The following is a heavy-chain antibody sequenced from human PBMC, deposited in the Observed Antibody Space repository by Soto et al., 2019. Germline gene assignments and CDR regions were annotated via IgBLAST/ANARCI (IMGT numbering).Heavy chain of an antibody. CDR1: GYTFTSYA. V-gene: IGHV1-3*01. J-gene: IGHJ5*02. CDR2: INAGNGNT. CDR3: ARDKRAITMVRGVTNWFDP. Sequence: ASVKVSCKASGYTFTSYAMHWVRQAPGQRLEWMGWINAGNGNTKYSQKFQGRVTITRDTSASTAYMELSSLRSEDTAVYYCARDKRAITMVRGVTNWFDPWGQGTLVTVSS. D-gene: IGHD3-10*01.